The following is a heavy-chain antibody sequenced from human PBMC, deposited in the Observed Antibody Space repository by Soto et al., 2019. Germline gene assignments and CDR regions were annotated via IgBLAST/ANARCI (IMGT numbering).Heavy chain of an antibody. D-gene: IGHD4-17*01. V-gene: IGHV3-7*01. CDR1: GFTFRSYW. CDR2: IKQDGSEK. Sequence: PGGSLRLSCAASGFTFRSYWMSWVRQSPGKGLEWVANIKQDGSEKNYVDSVMGRFTISRDNAKNFLYLQMNSLRAGDAAVYYCARSNLRYYYYGLDVWGLGTTVTVSS. J-gene: IGHJ6*02. CDR3: ARSNLRYYYYGLDV.